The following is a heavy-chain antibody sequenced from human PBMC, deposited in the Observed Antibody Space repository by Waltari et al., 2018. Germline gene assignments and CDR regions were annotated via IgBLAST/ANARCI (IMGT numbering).Heavy chain of an antibody. CDR1: GGSFSGYY. D-gene: IGHD5-12*01. Sequence: QVQLQQWGAGLLKPSETLSLPCAVYGGSFSGYYWSWIRQPPGKGLEWMGEINHSVSTNYNPSLKSRVTISVDTSKNQFSLKLSSVTAADTAVYYCARGLRKWLRPLDYWGQGTLVTVSS. CDR2: INHSVST. J-gene: IGHJ4*02. CDR3: ARGLRKWLRPLDY. V-gene: IGHV4-34*01.